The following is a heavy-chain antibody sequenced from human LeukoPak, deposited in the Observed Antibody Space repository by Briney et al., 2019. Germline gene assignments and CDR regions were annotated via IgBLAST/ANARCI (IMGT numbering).Heavy chain of an antibody. J-gene: IGHJ4*02. D-gene: IGHD1/OR15-1a*01. V-gene: IGHV3-23*01. CDR2: ISGSGGSA. CDR3: AKEGPEGRTKGQIDY. CDR1: GFTFSSYA. Sequence: GGSLRLSCAASGFTFSSYAMSWVRQAPGKGLEWVSAISGSGGSAYYADSAKGRFTISRDDSKNTLYLQMNSLRAEDTAVYYCAKEGPEGRTKGQIDYWGQGTLVTVSS.